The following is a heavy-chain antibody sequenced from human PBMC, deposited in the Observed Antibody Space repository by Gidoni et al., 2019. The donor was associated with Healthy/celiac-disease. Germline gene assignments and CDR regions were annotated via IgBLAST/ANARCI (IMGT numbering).Heavy chain of an antibody. V-gene: IGHV3-66*02. D-gene: IGHD2-15*01. CDR1: GFTVSSNY. J-gene: IGHJ6*02. Sequence: EVQLVESGGGLVQPGGSLRLSCAASGFTVSSNYMSWVRQAPGKGLEWVSVIYSGGSTYYAESVKGRFTISRDNSKNTLYLQMNSLRAEDTAVYYCARTPVVAAPGPRYGMDVWGQGTTVTVSS. CDR2: IYSGGST. CDR3: ARTPVVAAPGPRYGMDV.